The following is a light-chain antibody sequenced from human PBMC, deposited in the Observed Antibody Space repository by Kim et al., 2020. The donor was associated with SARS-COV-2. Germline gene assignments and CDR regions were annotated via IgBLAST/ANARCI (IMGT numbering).Light chain of an antibody. Sequence: PGETATLSFRASQSVTTNYVAWYQQKPGQAPRLLFYGTSSRAAGIPARFSGSGSGTDFTLTITRLEPEDFALYYCHQYENSRWTFGLGTKVDIK. J-gene: IGKJ1*01. CDR1: QSVTTNY. V-gene: IGKV3-20*01. CDR3: HQYENSRWT. CDR2: GTS.